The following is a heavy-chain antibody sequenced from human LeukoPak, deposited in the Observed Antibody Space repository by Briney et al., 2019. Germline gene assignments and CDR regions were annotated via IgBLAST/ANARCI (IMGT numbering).Heavy chain of an antibody. D-gene: IGHD1-26*01. Sequence: GGSLRLSCAASGFTFSSYAMNWVRQAPGKGRKWVSVISGSGGTTYYADSVKGRFTISRDNSKNTVYLQMNSLSAEDTAVYYCAKGRYSGSSNFDYWGQGTLVTVSS. CDR1: GFTFSSYA. CDR3: AKGRYSGSSNFDY. J-gene: IGHJ4*02. CDR2: ISGSGGTT. V-gene: IGHV3-23*01.